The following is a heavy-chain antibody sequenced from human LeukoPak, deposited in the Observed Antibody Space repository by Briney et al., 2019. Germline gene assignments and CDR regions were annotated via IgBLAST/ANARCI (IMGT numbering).Heavy chain of an antibody. D-gene: IGHD2-15*01. CDR3: AKDRVVGADEPTDY. V-gene: IGHV3-23*01. CDR2: ICGSGGST. J-gene: IGHJ4*02. CDR1: GFTFSSYA. Sequence: PGGSLRLSCAASGFTFSSYAMSWVRQAPGKGLEWVSAICGSGGSTYSADSVKGRITTSRNNYKNTLYLQMNSLRAEDTAVYYCAKDRVVGADEPTDYWGQGTLVTVSS.